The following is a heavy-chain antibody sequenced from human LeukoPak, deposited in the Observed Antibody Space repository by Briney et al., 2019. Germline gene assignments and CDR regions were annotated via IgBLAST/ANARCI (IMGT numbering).Heavy chain of an antibody. CDR3: ARSSLAVAGSVFDY. Sequence: ASVKVSCKASGYTFTSYGISWVRQAPGQGLEWMGWISTYNGNTHYAQKLQGRVTMTTDTSTSTAYMELRSLRSDDTAAYHCARSSLAVAGSVFDYWGQGTLVTVSS. CDR2: ISTYNGNT. D-gene: IGHD6-19*01. CDR1: GYTFTSYG. V-gene: IGHV1-18*01. J-gene: IGHJ4*02.